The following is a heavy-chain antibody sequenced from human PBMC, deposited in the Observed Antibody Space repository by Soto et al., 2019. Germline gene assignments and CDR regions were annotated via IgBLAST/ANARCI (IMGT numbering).Heavy chain of an antibody. CDR2: ISGGGDTT. CDR1: GFTFNNYA. Sequence: EVQLLESVGGLVQPGGSLRLACAASGFTFNNYAMTCVRQAPGTGLEWVSAISGGGDTTSYADSVKGRFTVSRDGSKNTLYLKMSRLRAEDTALYYCAKGRGGSGSLTPRVDFWGQGTLVTVSS. D-gene: IGHD3-10*01. J-gene: IGHJ4*02. V-gene: IGHV3-23*01. CDR3: AKGRGGSGSLTPRVDF.